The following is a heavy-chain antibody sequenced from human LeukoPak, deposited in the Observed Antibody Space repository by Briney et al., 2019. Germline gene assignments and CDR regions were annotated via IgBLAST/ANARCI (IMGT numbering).Heavy chain of an antibody. Sequence: GGSLRLSCAASGLTFNSYWMSWVRQAPGKGLEWVANIKKDGSEKYYVDSVKGRFTISRDNAKNSLYLQINSLRAEDTAVYYCARTYYYDSSGSDAFDIWGQGTMVTVSS. D-gene: IGHD3-22*01. CDR1: GLTFNSYW. CDR2: IKKDGSEK. J-gene: IGHJ3*02. CDR3: ARTYYYDSSGSDAFDI. V-gene: IGHV3-7*03.